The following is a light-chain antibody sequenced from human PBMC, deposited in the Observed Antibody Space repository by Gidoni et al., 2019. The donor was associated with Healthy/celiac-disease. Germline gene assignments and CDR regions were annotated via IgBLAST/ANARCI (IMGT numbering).Light chain of an antibody. V-gene: IGKV1-5*03. Sequence: DIQMTQSPSTLSASVGDRVTITCRASQSISSWLSWYQQKPGKAPTLLISKASSLESGVPSRFTGSGSGTEFTLTISSLQPDDFATYYCQQYNSYPWTFGQGTKVEIK. CDR3: QQYNSYPWT. CDR1: QSISSW. J-gene: IGKJ1*01. CDR2: KAS.